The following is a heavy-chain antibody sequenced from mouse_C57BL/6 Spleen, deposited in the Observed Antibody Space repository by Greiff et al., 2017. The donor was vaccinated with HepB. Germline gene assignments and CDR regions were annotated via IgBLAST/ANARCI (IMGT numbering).Heavy chain of an antibody. CDR2: INPSSGYT. V-gene: IGHV1-7*01. CDR1: GYTFTSYW. CDR3: ARMENSKGGFDV. J-gene: IGHJ1*03. Sequence: VQLQQSGAELAKPGASVKLSCKASGYTFTSYWMHWVKQRPGQGLEWIGYINPSSGYTKYNQTFKDKATLTADKSSSTAYMQLSSLTYEDSAGYYCARMENSKGGFDVWGTGNTVTVSS. D-gene: IGHD2-5*01.